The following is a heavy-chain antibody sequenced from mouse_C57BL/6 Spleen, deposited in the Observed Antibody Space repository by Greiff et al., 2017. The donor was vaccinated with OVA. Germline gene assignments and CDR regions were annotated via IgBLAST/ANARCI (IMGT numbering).Heavy chain of an antibody. CDR1: GYTFTSYW. J-gene: IGHJ2*01. V-gene: IGHV1-52*01. CDR3: ARDGDYDYFDY. D-gene: IGHD2-4*01. CDR2: IDPSDSET. Sequence: QVQLQQPGAELVRPGSSVKLSCKASGYTFTSYWMHWVKQRPIQGLEWIGNIDPSDSETHYNQKFKDKATLTVNKSSSTAYMQLSSLTSEDSAVYYCARDGDYDYFDYWGQGTTLTVSS.